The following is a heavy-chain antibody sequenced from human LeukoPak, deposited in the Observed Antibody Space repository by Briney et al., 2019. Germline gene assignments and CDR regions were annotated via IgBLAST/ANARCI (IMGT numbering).Heavy chain of an antibody. CDR2: IKPDGSEK. V-gene: IGHV3-7*03. CDR3: ARNAFDF. CDR1: GFSFSTYW. Sequence: GGSLRPSCAASGFSFSTYWMSWVRQAPGKGLEWVANIKPDGSEKSYVDSVKGRFTISRDNAKNSLYLQMNSLRADDTAVYYCARNAFDFWGQGTMVTVSS. J-gene: IGHJ3*01.